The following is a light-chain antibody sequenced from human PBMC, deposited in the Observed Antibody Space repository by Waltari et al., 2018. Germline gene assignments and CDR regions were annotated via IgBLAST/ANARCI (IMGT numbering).Light chain of an antibody. CDR3: QQVNGDPLT. Sequence: DIQLTQSPSFLSASVGDRVTITCRASQGITTYLVWYQQKPGKAPKVLIYAASTLQSGVPSRCSGSGSGTEFNLTMTSLQTEDFATYECQQVNGDPLTFGGGTKVEIK. J-gene: IGKJ4*01. CDR1: QGITTY. CDR2: AAS. V-gene: IGKV1-9*01.